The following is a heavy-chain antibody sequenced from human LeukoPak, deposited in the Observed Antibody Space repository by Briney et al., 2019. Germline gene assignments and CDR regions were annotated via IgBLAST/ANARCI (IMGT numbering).Heavy chain of an antibody. J-gene: IGHJ4*02. Sequence: ASVKVSCKASGYTFTTYNINWVRQAPGQGLEWMGWISGYNGNTNYAQKLQGRVTMTTDTSTSTAYMELRSLRSDDTAVFYCARDAGTMRTFAWFDDWGQGTQVTVSS. CDR3: ARDAGTMRTFAWFDD. V-gene: IGHV1-18*01. D-gene: IGHD3-3*02. CDR1: GYTFTTYN. CDR2: ISGYNGNT.